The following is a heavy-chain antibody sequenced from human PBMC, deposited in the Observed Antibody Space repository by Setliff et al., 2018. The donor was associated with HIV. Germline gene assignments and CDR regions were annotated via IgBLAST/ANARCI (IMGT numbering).Heavy chain of an antibody. D-gene: IGHD1-26*01. Sequence: EPLSLTCTVSGGSISDSRYYWGWIRQPPGKGLEWIGNIYYSGSTYYNPSLKSRVTISVDTSKNQFSLKLSSVTAADTAVYYCARPVEMANREFDYWGQGTLVTVSS. J-gene: IGHJ4*02. CDR2: IYYSGST. CDR3: ARPVEMANREFDY. V-gene: IGHV4-39*01. CDR1: GGSISDSRYY.